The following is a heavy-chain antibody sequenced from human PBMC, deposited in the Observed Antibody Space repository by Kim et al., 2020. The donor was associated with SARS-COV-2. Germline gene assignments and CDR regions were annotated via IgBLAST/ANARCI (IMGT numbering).Heavy chain of an antibody. Sequence: GGSLRLSCAASGFTFSSYAMSWVRQAPGKGLEWVSAISGSGGSTYYADSVKGRFTISRDNSKNTLYLQMNSLRAEDTAVYYCAKDGIVVVPAAIPFDYWGQGTLFTVSS. J-gene: IGHJ4*02. CDR3: AKDGIVVVPAAIPFDY. CDR2: ISGSGGST. D-gene: IGHD2-2*02. CDR1: GFTFSSYA. V-gene: IGHV3-23*01.